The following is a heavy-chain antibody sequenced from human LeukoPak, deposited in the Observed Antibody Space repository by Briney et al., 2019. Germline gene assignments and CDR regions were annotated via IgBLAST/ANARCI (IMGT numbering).Heavy chain of an antibody. Sequence: PGGSLRLSCVGSGFSFRSHAMSWIRQAPGKGLEWVSGIDGSGANTHYADSVKGRFTITRDNLKNTLYLQMDSLRVDDTAVYYCAALRWVTNGSFDSWGQGILVTVSS. D-gene: IGHD4-17*01. J-gene: IGHJ4*02. CDR2: IDGSGANT. CDR3: AALRWVTNGSFDS. V-gene: IGHV3-23*01. CDR1: GFSFRSHA.